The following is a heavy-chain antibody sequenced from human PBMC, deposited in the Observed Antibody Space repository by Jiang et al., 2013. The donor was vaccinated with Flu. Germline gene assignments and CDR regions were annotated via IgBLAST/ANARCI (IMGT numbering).Heavy chain of an antibody. V-gene: IGHV7-4-1*02. J-gene: IGHJ4*02. CDR1: GYSFSNYA. CDR2: INTNTGNP. D-gene: IGHD1-1*01. CDR3: GRESLGHWIDY. Sequence: QSGSELKEPGTSVKVSCKTSGYSFSNYAMNWVRQAPGQGLEWMGWINTNTGNPTYAQAFTGRFVFSLDTSVSTTYLEINNLKAEDTAIYYCGRESLGHWIDYWGQGTLVTVS.